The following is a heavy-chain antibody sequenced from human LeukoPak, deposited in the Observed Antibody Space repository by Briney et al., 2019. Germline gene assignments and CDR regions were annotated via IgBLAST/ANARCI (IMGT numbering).Heavy chain of an antibody. D-gene: IGHD3-3*01. Sequence: SSETLSLTCTVSGGSISSNNYFWGWIRQPPGKGLEWIGSIYDSGSTYYNPSLKSRVTISVDTSKNQLSLKLNSVTAADTAMYYCQSRFLEWLLDYWGQGTLVTVSS. J-gene: IGHJ4*02. CDR3: QSRFLEWLLDY. V-gene: IGHV4-39*01. CDR2: IYDSGST. CDR1: GGSISSNNYF.